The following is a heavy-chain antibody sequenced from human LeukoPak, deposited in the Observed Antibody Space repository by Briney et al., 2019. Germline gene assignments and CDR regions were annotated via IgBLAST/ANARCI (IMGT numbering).Heavy chain of an antibody. Sequence: PGGSLRLSCVASGSTFSSYDMHWVRQGKGKGPEWVSAITTAGNTYYTGSVEGRFTISREDAKNSLYLQMNSLGVGDTAVYYCARIGSGWYYDFWGQGTLVTVSS. V-gene: IGHV3-13*01. CDR2: ITTAGNT. D-gene: IGHD6-25*01. CDR3: ARIGSGWYYDF. CDR1: GSTFSSYD. J-gene: IGHJ4*02.